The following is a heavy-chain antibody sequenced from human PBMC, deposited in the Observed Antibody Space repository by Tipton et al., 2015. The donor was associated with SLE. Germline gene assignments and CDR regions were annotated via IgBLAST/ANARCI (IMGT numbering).Heavy chain of an antibody. Sequence: SLRLSCAVSGLTFRNYGMTWVRQAPGKGLEWVAIISYDGSNKYYEDSVKGRFTISRDNSKNTLYLQMNSLRAEDTAVYYCAVVLTSIGWGQGTLVTVSS. V-gene: IGHV3-30*02. CDR3: AVVLTSIG. D-gene: IGHD3-22*01. J-gene: IGHJ4*02. CDR2: ISYDGSNK. CDR1: GLTFRNYG.